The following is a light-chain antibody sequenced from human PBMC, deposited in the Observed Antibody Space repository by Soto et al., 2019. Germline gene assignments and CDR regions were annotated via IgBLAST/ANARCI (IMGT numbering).Light chain of an antibody. CDR3: GSHTSGSTRV. Sequence: QSALTQPASVSGSPGQSIAISCTGTSSDIGAYDYVSWYQQHPDKAPKLIIYEVTKRPSGVSTRFSGSKSGNTASLTISGLQAEDEGDYYCGSHTSGSTRVFGTRTKVTVL. CDR2: EVT. CDR1: SSDIGAYDY. V-gene: IGLV2-14*01. J-gene: IGLJ1*01.